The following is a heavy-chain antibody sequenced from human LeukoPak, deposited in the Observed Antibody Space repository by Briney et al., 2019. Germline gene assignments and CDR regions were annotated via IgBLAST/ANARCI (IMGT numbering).Heavy chain of an antibody. V-gene: IGHV3-48*02. D-gene: IGHD2-2*01. CDR2: ISSSSSTI. CDR3: ARERGGYCSSTSCYEFDY. Sequence: GGSLRLSCAASGFTFSSYSMNWVRQAPGKGREWVSYISSSSSTIYYADSVKGRFTISRDNAKNSLYLQMNSLRDEDTAVYYCARERGGYCSSTSCYEFDYWGQGTLVTVSS. J-gene: IGHJ4*02. CDR1: GFTFSSYS.